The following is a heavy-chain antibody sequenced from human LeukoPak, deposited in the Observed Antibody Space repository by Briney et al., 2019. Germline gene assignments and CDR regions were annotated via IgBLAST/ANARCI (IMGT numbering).Heavy chain of an antibody. CDR2: INHSGST. Sequence: SETLSLTCAVYGGSFSGYYWSWIRQPPGKGLEWIGEINHSGSTNYNPSLQSRVTISVDTSKNQFSLKLSSVTAADTAVYYCARKIKPYYYDSSGYYNYWGQGTLVTVSS. CDR1: GGSFSGYY. V-gene: IGHV4-34*01. J-gene: IGHJ4*02. D-gene: IGHD3-22*01. CDR3: ARKIKPYYYDSSGYYNY.